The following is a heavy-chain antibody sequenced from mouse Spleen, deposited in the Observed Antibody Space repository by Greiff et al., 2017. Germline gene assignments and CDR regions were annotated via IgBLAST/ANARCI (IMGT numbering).Heavy chain of an antibody. Sequence: VQLKESVAELVRPGASVKLSCTASGFNIKNTYMHWVKQRPEQGLEWIGRIDPANGNTKYAPKFQGKATITADTSSNTAYLQLSSLTSEDTAIYYCARFVLWSYEYYAMDYWGQGTSVTVSS. D-gene: IGHD1-1*02. J-gene: IGHJ4*01. CDR1: GFNIKNTY. CDR3: ARFVLWSYEYYAMDY. V-gene: IGHV14-3*01. CDR2: IDPANGNT.